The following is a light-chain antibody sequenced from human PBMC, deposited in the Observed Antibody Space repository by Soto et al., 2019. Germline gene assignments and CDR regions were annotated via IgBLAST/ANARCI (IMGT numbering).Light chain of an antibody. CDR1: QSISSSY. J-gene: IGKJ3*01. V-gene: IGKV3-20*01. CDR3: QQYGSSRLT. CDR2: GAS. Sequence: EIVLTQSPGTLSLSPGERATLSCRASQSISSSYLAWYQQKPGQTPRLLVYGASSRATGTPDRFSGSGAGTDVTLTISRLEPDDLAVDYCQQYGSSRLTFGPVTNVYIK.